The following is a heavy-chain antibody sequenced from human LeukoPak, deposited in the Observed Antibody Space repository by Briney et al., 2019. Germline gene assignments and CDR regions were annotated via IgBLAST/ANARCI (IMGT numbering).Heavy chain of an antibody. CDR2: ISGSGGST. Sequence: GGFLRLSCAASGLTFSSYAMSWVRQAPGKGLEWVSAISGSGGSTYYADSVKGRFTISRDNSKNTLYLQMNSLRAEDTAVYYCAKDLSSSWYRGDFDYWGQGTLVTVSS. CDR1: GLTFSSYA. V-gene: IGHV3-23*01. CDR3: AKDLSSSWYRGDFDY. J-gene: IGHJ4*02. D-gene: IGHD6-13*01.